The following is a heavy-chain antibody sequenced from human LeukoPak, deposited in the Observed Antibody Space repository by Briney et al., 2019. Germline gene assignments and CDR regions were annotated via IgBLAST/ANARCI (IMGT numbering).Heavy chain of an antibody. CDR2: INHSGSA. D-gene: IGHD3-22*01. CDR3: ARARGDYYDSSGYYSAFDY. V-gene: IGHV4-34*01. CDR1: GGPFSGYY. J-gene: IGHJ4*02. Sequence: SETLSLTCAVYGGPFSGYYWSWIRQPPGKGLEWIGEINHSGSANYNPSLKSRVTISVDMSKNQLSLKLSSVTAADTAVYYCARARGDYYDSSGYYSAFDYWGQGTLVTVSS.